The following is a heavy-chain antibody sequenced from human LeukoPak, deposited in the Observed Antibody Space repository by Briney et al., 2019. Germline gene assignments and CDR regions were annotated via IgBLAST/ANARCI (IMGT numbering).Heavy chain of an antibody. D-gene: IGHD6-13*01. CDR3: AKVGSVAAAGTYHVDY. CDR1: GFTFDDYA. V-gene: IGHV3-9*01. Sequence: GGSLRLSCAASGFTFDDYAMHWVRQAPGKGLEWVSGTSWNSGSIGYADSVKGRFTISRDNAKNSLYLQMNSLRAEDTAVYYCAKVGSVAAAGTYHVDYWGQGTLVTVSS. CDR2: TSWNSGSI. J-gene: IGHJ4*02.